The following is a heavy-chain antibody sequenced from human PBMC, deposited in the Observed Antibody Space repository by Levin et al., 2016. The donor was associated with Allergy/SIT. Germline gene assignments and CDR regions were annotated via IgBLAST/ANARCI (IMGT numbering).Heavy chain of an antibody. CDR2: INHSGST. Sequence: SETLSLTCAVYGGSFSGYYWSWIRQPPGKGLEWIGEINHSGSTNYNPSLKSRVTISVDTSKNQFSLKLSSVTAADTAVYYCARGQYSSAVDYYYYYGMDVWGQGTTVTVSS. CDR3: ARGQYSSAVDYYYYYGMDV. CDR1: GGSFSGYY. D-gene: IGHD6-25*01. V-gene: IGHV4-34*01. J-gene: IGHJ6*02.